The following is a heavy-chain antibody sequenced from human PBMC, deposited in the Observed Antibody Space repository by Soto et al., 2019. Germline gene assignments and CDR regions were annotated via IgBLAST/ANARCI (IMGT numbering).Heavy chain of an antibody. CDR3: ARISSAGKYYYGMDV. Sequence: GESLKISCKGSGYRFTSYWIGWVRQMPGKGLEWMGIIYPGDSDTRYSPSFQGQVTISADKSISTAYLQWSSLKASDTAMYYCARISSAGKYYYGMDVRGQGTTVIGSS. D-gene: IGHD6-13*01. CDR1: GYRFTSYW. J-gene: IGHJ6*02. CDR2: IYPGDSDT. V-gene: IGHV5-51*01.